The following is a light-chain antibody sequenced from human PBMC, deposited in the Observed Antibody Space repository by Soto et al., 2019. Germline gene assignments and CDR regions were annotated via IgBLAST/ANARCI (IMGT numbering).Light chain of an antibody. CDR1: QTISSW. CDR2: KAS. J-gene: IGKJ1*01. Sequence: DIQVTQSRSTLSGSVGDRVTITCRASQTISSWLAWYQQKPGKAPKLLIYKASTLKSGVPSRFSGSGSGTEFTLTISSLQPDDSATYYCQHYSLYSPWTFGQGTKVDIK. V-gene: IGKV1-5*03. CDR3: QHYSLYSPWT.